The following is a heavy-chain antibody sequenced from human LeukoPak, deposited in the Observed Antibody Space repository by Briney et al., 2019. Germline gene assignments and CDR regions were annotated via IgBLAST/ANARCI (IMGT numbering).Heavy chain of an antibody. CDR1: GFTITTYA. D-gene: IGHD1-26*01. J-gene: IGHJ4*02. CDR2: IGGGGTE. Sequence: RAGGSLRPSCAASGFTITTYAVNWVRQAPGKVLEWVSGIGGGGTEYYADSVKGRFIISSDNSQNLVHLQMNSLTVEDTAVYYCARAQGALDYWGQGTLVTVSS. CDR3: ARAQGALDY. V-gene: IGHV3-23*01.